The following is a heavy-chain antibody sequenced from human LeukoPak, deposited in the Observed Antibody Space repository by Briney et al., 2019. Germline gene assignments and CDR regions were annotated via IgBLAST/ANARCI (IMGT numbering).Heavy chain of an antibody. CDR2: INSTNSAI. J-gene: IGHJ4*02. CDR3: ARGSGSYGDSAY. Sequence: GGSLRLSCTASGFKFSSFSMNWARQAPGKGLEWLSYINSTNSAIYYADSVKGRFTISRDNAKNSLYLQMDSLRAEDTAMYYCARGSGSYGDSAYWGQGTLVTVSS. V-gene: IGHV3-48*04. D-gene: IGHD3-16*01. CDR1: GFKFSSFS.